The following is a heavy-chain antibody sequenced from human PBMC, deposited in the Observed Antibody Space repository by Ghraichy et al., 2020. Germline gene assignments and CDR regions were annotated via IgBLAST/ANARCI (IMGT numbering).Heavy chain of an antibody. Sequence: GGSLRLSCTASGFTFGDYAMSWFRQAPGKGLEWVGFIRSKAYRGTTEYAASVKGRFTISRDDSKSIAYLQMNSLKTEDTAVYYCTRRNRDGYNSGSYWYFELWVRGTLVTVSS. CDR3: TRRNRDGYNSGSYWYFEL. CDR2: IRSKAYRGTT. J-gene: IGHJ2*01. D-gene: IGHD5-24*01. CDR1: GFTFGDYA. V-gene: IGHV3-49*03.